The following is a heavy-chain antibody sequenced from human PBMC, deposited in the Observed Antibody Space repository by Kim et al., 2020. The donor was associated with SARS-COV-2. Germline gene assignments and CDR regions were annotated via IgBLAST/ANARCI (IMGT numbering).Heavy chain of an antibody. Sequence: SETLSLTCTVSGGSGSSVSYYWSWIRQPPGKGLEWIGFIYYSGSTNYNPSLTSRVSILLDTSQNQFSLKLTSVTAADTAVYYWARLARVAAVKTYYYHSLDVWGQGTTVTVSS. CDR2: IYYSGST. V-gene: IGHV4-61*01. D-gene: IGHD6-19*01. J-gene: IGHJ6*02. CDR3: ARLARVAAVKTYYYHSLDV. CDR1: GGSGSSVSYY.